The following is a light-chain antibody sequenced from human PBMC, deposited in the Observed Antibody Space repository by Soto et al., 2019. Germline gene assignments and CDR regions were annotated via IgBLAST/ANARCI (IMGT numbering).Light chain of an antibody. CDR3: QQSGGSPPYT. Sequence: EVVLTQSPGTLSLSPGERATLSCRASQSVSSSYLAWYRQNPGQAPRLLIYGASSRATGIPHRFSGSGSGTDFTLTISSLEPEDCGVYYCQQSGGSPPYTFGQGTRLEIK. J-gene: IGKJ2*01. V-gene: IGKV3-20*01. CDR1: QSVSSSY. CDR2: GAS.